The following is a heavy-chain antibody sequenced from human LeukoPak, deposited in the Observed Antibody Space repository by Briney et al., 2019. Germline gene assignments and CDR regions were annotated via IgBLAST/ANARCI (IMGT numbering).Heavy chain of an antibody. CDR3: ARVLRDFDY. V-gene: IGHV3-21*01. CDR2: ISSSSSYI. D-gene: IGHD3-16*01. Sequence: PGGSLRLSCAASGFTFSSYAMTWVRQAPGKGLEWVSSISSSSSYIYYADSVKGRFTISRDNAKNSLYLQMNSLRAEDTAVYYCARVLRDFDYWGQGTLVTVSS. J-gene: IGHJ4*02. CDR1: GFTFSSYA.